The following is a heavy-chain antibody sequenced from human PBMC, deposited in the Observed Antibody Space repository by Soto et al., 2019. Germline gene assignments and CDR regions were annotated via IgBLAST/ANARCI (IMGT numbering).Heavy chain of an antibody. D-gene: IGHD6-13*01. J-gene: IGHJ4*02. CDR3: SRHGGVSGQLILYY. Sequence: EVQLVESGGGLVQPGGSLKLSCAASGFTVSGSTMHWVRQASGKGLEWVGRIRSKGNSYATTYAASVKGRFTISRDDSKNTAYLQMNSLKTEDTDVYYCSRHGGVSGQLILYYWGQGTLVTVSS. V-gene: IGHV3-73*02. CDR1: GFTVSGST. CDR2: IRSKGNSYAT.